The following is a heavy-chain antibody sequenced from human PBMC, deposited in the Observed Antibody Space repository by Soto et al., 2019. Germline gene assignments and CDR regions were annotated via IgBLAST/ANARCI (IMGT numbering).Heavy chain of an antibody. J-gene: IGHJ4*02. D-gene: IGHD1-26*01. Sequence: GGSLRLSCAASGFTFSNYGMSWVRQAPGKGLEWVSALPEIGTNTYYADSVKGRFTISRDNSKNTLFLQINNLRAGDTAAYYCAKKSGVGATWYFDYWGQGTLVTVPS. CDR3: AKKSGVGATWYFDY. V-gene: IGHV3-23*01. CDR2: LPEIGTNT. CDR1: GFTFSNYG.